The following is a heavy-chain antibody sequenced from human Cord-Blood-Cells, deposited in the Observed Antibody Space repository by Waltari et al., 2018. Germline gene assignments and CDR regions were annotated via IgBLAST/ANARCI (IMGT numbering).Heavy chain of an antibody. CDR2: INHSGST. CDR3: ATRGTGAGDDAFDI. J-gene: IGHJ3*02. V-gene: IGHV4-34*01. CDR1: GGSFSGYY. Sequence: QVQLQQWGAGLLKPSETLSLTCAVYGGSFSGYYWSWIRQPPGKGLEWIGEINHSGSTNYNPSLKSRVTISVDTSKNQFSLKLGSVTAADTAVYYCATRGTGAGDDAFDIWGQGTMVTVSS. D-gene: IGHD7-27*01.